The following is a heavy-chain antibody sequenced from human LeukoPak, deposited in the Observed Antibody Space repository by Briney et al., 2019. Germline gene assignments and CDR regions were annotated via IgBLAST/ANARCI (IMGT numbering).Heavy chain of an antibody. J-gene: IGHJ4*02. V-gene: IGHV1-2*02. CDR2: INPDSGAT. D-gene: IGHD3-10*01. Sequence: ASVKVSCKGSGYTFTGHYMHWVRQAPGQGLEWMGWINPDSGATNYAQKFQGRVIMTRDTSINTADMELRSLRSDDTAVYYCARTIMVRGAKIDYCGQGTLVTVSS. CDR3: ARTIMVRGAKIDY. CDR1: GYTFTGHY.